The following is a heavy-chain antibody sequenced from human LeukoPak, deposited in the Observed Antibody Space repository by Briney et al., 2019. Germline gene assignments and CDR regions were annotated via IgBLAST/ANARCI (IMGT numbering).Heavy chain of an antibody. CDR2: IYYSGST. D-gene: IGHD1-26*01. V-gene: IGHV4-59*01. CDR1: GGSISSYY. CDR3: ARDLGGSIGGAYYYYGMDV. J-gene: IGHJ6*02. Sequence: SETLSLTCTVSGGSISSYYWSWIRRPPGKGLEWIGYIYYSGSTNYNPSLKSRVTISVDTSKNQFSQKLSSVTAADTAVYYCARDLGGSIGGAYYYYGMDVWGQGTTVTVSS.